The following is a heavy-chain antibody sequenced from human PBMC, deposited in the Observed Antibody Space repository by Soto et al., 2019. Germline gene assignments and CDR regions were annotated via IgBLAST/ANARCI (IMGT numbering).Heavy chain of an antibody. CDR1: GYTFTGYY. V-gene: IGHV1-2*04. CDR2: INPNSGGT. CDR3: ARAVLRIAVAQSSAFDI. Sequence: ASVKVSCKASGYTFTGYYMHWVRQAPGQGLEWMGWINPNSGGTNYAQKFQGWVTMTRDTSISTAYMELSRLRSDDTAVYYCARAVLRIAVAQSSAFDIWGQGTMVTVSS. D-gene: IGHD6-19*01. J-gene: IGHJ3*02.